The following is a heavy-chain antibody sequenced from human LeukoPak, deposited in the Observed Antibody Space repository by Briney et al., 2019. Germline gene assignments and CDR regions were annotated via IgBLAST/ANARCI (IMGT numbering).Heavy chain of an antibody. Sequence: ASVTVSCTASGYTFTSCAIHWVRQAPGQRLEWMGWISAGNGNTKYSQNFQGRVTFISNTSATTAFMELSSLRSEDAAVYYCARDSGSGNNDYWGQGTLVTVSS. J-gene: IGHJ4*02. V-gene: IGHV1-3*01. CDR3: ARDSGSGNNDY. D-gene: IGHD1-26*01. CDR1: GYTFTSCA. CDR2: ISAGNGNT.